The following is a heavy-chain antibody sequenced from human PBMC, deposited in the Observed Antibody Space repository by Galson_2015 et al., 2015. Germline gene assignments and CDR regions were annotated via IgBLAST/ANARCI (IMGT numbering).Heavy chain of an antibody. CDR2: ISSSSSYI. CDR3: AREITQGYCSGGSCYYYGMDV. V-gene: IGHV3-21*01. D-gene: IGHD2-15*01. J-gene: IGHJ6*02. CDR1: GFTFSSYS. Sequence: SLRLSCAASGFTFSSYSMNWVLQAPGKGLEWVSAISSSSSYIYYADSMKGRFTISRDNAKNSLYLQMNSLRAEDTAVYYCAREITQGYCSGGSCYYYGMDVWGQGTTVTVSS.